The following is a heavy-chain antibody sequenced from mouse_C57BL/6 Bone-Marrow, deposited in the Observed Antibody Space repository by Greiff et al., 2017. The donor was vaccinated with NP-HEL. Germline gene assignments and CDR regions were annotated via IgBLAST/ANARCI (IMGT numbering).Heavy chain of an antibody. D-gene: IGHD1-1*02. CDR2: INPNNGGT. CDR3: ARSGGKAWFAY. V-gene: IGHV1-22*01. Sequence: EVQLQQSGPELVKPGASVKMSCKASGYTFTDYNMHWVKQSHGKSLEWIGYINPNNGGTSYNQKIKGKATLTVNKSSSTAYMELRSLTSEDSAVYYCARSGGKAWFAYWGQGTLVTVSA. J-gene: IGHJ3*01. CDR1: GYTFTDYN.